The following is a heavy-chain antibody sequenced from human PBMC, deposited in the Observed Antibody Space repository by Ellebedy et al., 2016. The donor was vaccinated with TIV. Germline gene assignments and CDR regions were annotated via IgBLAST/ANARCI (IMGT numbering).Heavy chain of an antibody. CDR2: MNPNSGNT. CDR1: GYAFSSYD. V-gene: IGHV1-8*01. J-gene: IGHJ3*02. CDR3: ARTSIAAAGHDAFDI. D-gene: IGHD6-13*01. Sequence: AASVKVSCKASGYAFSSYDINWVRQATGQGLEWMGWMNPNSGNTGHAPKFQGRVTMTRNTSISTAYMEVSSLRSEDTAVYYCARTSIAAAGHDAFDIWGQGTMVTVSS.